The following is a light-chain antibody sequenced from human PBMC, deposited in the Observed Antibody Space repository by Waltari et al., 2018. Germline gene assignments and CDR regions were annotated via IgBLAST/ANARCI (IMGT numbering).Light chain of an antibody. CDR3: QQYGGAYT. J-gene: IGKJ2*01. Sequence: EIVLTQSPGTLSLSPGERATLSCRASQSVRSSQLAWYQQKPGQAPRLLIYGASIRLTGIPDRFSGGESETDFTLTISRLEPEDFAVYYCQQYGGAYTFGQGTKLEIK. CDR2: GAS. V-gene: IGKV3-20*01. CDR1: QSVRSSQ.